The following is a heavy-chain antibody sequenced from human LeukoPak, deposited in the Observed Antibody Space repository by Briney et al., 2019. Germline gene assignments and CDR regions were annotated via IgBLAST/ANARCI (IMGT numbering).Heavy chain of an antibody. CDR1: GFTFSSYS. D-gene: IGHD1-14*01. Sequence: PRGSLRLSCAASGFTFSSYSMNSIRHAPGKGLEWVKSIGSSYSQKYYGNAVKGRFTTTRDNAKNPLYLQMNSLRAEDTAVYYCARTGRAADAFDIWGQGTMVTVSS. CDR3: ARTGRAADAFDI. V-gene: IGHV3-21*05. CDR2: IGSSYSQK. J-gene: IGHJ3*02.